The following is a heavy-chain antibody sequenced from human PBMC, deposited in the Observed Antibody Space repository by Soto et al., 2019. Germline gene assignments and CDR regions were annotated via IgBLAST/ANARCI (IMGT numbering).Heavy chain of an antibody. Sequence: ASVKVSCKASGGTFSSYAISWVRQAPGQGLEWMGGIIPIFGTANHAQKFQGRVTITADESTSTAYMELSSLRSEDTAVYYCASDVDCYDSSGHCGYWGQGTLVTVSS. CDR1: GGTFSSYA. CDR3: ASDVDCYDSSGHCGY. D-gene: IGHD3-22*01. CDR2: IIPIFGTA. V-gene: IGHV1-69*13. J-gene: IGHJ4*02.